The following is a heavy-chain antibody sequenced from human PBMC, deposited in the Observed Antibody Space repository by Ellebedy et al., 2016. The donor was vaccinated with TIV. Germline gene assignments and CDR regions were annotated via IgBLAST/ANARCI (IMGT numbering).Heavy chain of an antibody. J-gene: IGHJ4*02. V-gene: IGHV3-48*03. CDR1: GFTFSSHE. CDR2: ISSSGSTI. CDR3: ARVGYSYGRHFDY. D-gene: IGHD5-18*01. Sequence: GESLKISCAASGFTFSSHEMNWVRQAPGRGLEWVSYISSSGSTIYYADSVKGRFTISRDNAKNSLYPQMNSLRAEDTAVYYCARVGYSYGRHFDYWGQGTLVTVSS.